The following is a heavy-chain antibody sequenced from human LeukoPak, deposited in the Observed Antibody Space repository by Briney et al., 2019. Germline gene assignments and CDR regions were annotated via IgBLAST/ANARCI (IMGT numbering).Heavy chain of an antibody. D-gene: IGHD3-22*01. V-gene: IGHV1-18*01. CDR1: GYTFTSYG. J-gene: IGHJ4*02. CDR2: ISAYNGNT. Sequence: ASVKVSCKASGYTFTSYGISWVRQAPGQGLEWMGWISAYNGNTNYAQKLQGRVTMTTDTSTSTAYMELRSLRSDDTAVYYCARDWDAYYYDSSGYGSAADYWGQGTLVTVSS. CDR3: ARDWDAYYYDSSGYGSAADY.